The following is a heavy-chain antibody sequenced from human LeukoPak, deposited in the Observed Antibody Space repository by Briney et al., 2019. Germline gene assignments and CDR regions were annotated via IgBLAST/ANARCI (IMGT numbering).Heavy chain of an antibody. CDR2: IYTSGST. V-gene: IGHV4-61*02. Sequence: PSETLSLTCTVSGGSISSGGYYWSWIRQPAGKGLEWIGRIYTSGSTNYNPSLKSRVTISVDTSKNQFSLKLSSVTAADTAVYYCARSHAYGSGSYDITPYYYYMDVWGKGTTVTVSS. D-gene: IGHD3-10*01. J-gene: IGHJ6*03. CDR1: GGSISSGGYY. CDR3: ARSHAYGSGSYDITPYYYYMDV.